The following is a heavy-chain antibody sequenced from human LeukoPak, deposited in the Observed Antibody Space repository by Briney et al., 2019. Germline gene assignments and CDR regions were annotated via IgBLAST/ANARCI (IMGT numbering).Heavy chain of an antibody. V-gene: IGHV1-2*02. CDR1: GYTFTDYY. J-gene: IGHJ4*02. CDR3: ARDAGYCTGGSCWYFDH. CDR2: INLNSGGT. Sequence: ASVKVSCKASGYTFTDYYMHWVRQAPGQGLEWMGWINLNSGGTHFAQRFQGRVTMTRDTSISTAYMDLSRLISDDTAVYYCARDAGYCTGGSCWYFDHWGQGTLVTVSS. D-gene: IGHD2-15*01.